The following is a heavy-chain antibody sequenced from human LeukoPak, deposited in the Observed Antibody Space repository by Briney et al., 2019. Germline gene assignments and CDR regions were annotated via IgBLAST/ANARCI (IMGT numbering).Heavy chain of an antibody. Sequence: ASVTVSCKASGYTFTSYDINWVRQATGQGLEWMGWMNPNNGNTGYAQKFQGRVTMTRSTSISTAYMELSSLRPEDTAVYYCARLASSSWPLYYYYGMDVWGQGTTVTVSS. V-gene: IGHV1-8*01. CDR2: MNPNNGNT. CDR1: GYTFTSYD. J-gene: IGHJ6*02. CDR3: ARLASSSWPLYYYYGMDV. D-gene: IGHD6-13*01.